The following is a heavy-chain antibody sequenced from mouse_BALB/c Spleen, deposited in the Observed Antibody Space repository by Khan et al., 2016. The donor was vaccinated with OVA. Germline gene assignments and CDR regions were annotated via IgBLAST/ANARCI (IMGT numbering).Heavy chain of an antibody. CDR3: ARSGGYSYYWYFDV. V-gene: IGHV1-63*01. CDR1: GYAFTNYW. D-gene: IGHD2-3*01. CDR2: IYPGSGHT. J-gene: IGHJ1*01. Sequence: QVQLQQSGTELVRPGTSVKISCKASGYAFTNYWLGWIKQRPGHGLEWIGNIYPGSGHTYYNEKFKGKATLTADKSSSTAYMQLSSLTSEDSAVYFCARSGGYSYYWYFDVWGAGTTVTVSS.